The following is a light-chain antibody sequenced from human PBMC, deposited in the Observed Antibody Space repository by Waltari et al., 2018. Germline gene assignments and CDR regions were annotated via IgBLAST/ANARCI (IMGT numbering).Light chain of an antibody. V-gene: IGLV1-44*01. CDR2: ANY. J-gene: IGLJ3*02. CDR3: ATWDDSLSGRV. Sequence: QPVLTQPPSPSGTPGQPVTISCSGSTSNIGTNTVPWYQLLPGTAPKTVIFANYHRPSGVPDRFSASKSGTSASLVISGLQSEDEADYFCATWDDSLSGRVFGGGTKVTVL. CDR1: TSNIGTNT.